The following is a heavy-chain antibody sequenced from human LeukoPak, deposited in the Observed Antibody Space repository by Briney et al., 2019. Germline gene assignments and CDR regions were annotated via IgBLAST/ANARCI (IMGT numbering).Heavy chain of an antibody. CDR2: IYSSGGT. V-gene: IGHV4-31*03. CDR3: ASSEAPITPPPYGMGV. Sequence: SETLSLTCTVSGDSISSGGYCWNWFRQHPGKGLEWIGHIYSSGGTFYNPSLKSRVTISVDTSKNQFSLKLGSVTAADTALYYCASSEAPITPPPYGMGVWGQGTKVTVSS. CDR1: GDSISSGGYC. J-gene: IGHJ6*02. D-gene: IGHD5-12*01.